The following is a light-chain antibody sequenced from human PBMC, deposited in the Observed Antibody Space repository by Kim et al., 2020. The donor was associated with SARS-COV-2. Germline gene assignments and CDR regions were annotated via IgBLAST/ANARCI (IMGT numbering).Light chain of an antibody. Sequence: APGKTARITCGGTNIGSKSVHWYQQRPGRAPVLVIYYDRDRPSGIPERFSGSNSGNTATLTISGVEAGDEADYYCQVWDTNTDRHVFGSGTKVTVL. CDR2: YDR. CDR1: NIGSKS. CDR3: QVWDTNTDRHV. V-gene: IGLV3-21*01. J-gene: IGLJ1*01.